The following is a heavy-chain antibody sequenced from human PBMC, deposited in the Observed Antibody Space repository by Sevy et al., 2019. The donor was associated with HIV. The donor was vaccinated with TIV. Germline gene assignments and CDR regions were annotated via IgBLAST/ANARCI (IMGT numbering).Heavy chain of an antibody. V-gene: IGHV3-9*01. CDR1: GFTFDDYA. CDR3: AKGMIVVVIGAFDI. Sequence: GGSLRLSCAASGFTFDDYAMHWVRQAPGKGLEWASGISWNSGSIGYADSVKGRFTISRDNSKNSLYLQMNSLRAEDTALYYCAKGMIVVVIGAFDIWGQGTMVTVSS. D-gene: IGHD3-22*01. CDR2: ISWNSGSI. J-gene: IGHJ3*02.